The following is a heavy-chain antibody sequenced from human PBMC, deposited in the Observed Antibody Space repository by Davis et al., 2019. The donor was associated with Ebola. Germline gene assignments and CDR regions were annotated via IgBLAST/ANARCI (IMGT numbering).Heavy chain of an antibody. D-gene: IGHD1-1*01. Sequence: ASVKVSCKASGYTFTGYYMHWVRQAPGQGLEWMGWINPNSGGTNYAQKFQGRVTMTRDTSISTAYMELSRLRSDDTAVYYCARVWNEFVGYYYYGMDVWGQGTTVTVSS. CDR3: ARVWNEFVGYYYYGMDV. V-gene: IGHV1-2*02. CDR2: INPNSGGT. J-gene: IGHJ6*02. CDR1: GYTFTGYY.